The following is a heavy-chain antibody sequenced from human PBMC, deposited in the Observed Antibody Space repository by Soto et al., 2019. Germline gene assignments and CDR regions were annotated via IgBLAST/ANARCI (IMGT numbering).Heavy chain of an antibody. V-gene: IGHV4-39*02. CDR3: ARVGPWVPYYYDSSPYTFENWFDP. J-gene: IGHJ5*02. CDR1: GDSINSRSYY. Sequence: SETLSLTCTVTGDSINSRSYYWGWIRQPPGKGLEWIGSIYYSGRTYNNPSLRSRVTLSIDMTNNHVSLILNSVTAADTAVYYCARVGPWVPYYYDSSPYTFENWFDPWGQGTLVTVSS. D-gene: IGHD3-22*01. CDR2: IYYSGRT.